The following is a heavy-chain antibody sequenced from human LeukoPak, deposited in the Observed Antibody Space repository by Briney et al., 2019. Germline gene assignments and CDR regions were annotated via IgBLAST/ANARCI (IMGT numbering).Heavy chain of an antibody. J-gene: IGHJ4*02. V-gene: IGHV4-39*07. Sequence: TSETLSLTCTVSGGSISSSSYYWGWIRQPPGKGLEWIGSIYCSGSTYYNPSLKSRVTISVDKSKNQFSLKLSSVTAADTAVYYCAGWFGELSPDYWGQGTLVTVSS. D-gene: IGHD3-10*01. CDR1: GGSISSSSYY. CDR3: AGWFGELSPDY. CDR2: IYCSGST.